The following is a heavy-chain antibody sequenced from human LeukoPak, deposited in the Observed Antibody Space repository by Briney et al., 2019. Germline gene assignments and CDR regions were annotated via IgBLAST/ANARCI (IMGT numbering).Heavy chain of an antibody. D-gene: IGHD4-23*01. CDR1: GGSISSSSYY. Sequence: TSETLPLTCTVSGGSISSSSYYWGWIRQPPGKGLEWIGSMYYSGSTYYNPSLNSRVTISVDTSKNQFSLKLRSVTAADTAVYYCARDYGGNSDSWGQGILVTVSS. CDR2: MYYSGST. V-gene: IGHV4-39*02. J-gene: IGHJ5*01. CDR3: ARDYGGNSDS.